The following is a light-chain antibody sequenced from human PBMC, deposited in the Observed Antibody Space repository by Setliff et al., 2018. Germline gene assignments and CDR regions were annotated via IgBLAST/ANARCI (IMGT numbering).Light chain of an antibody. V-gene: IGLV2-14*03. CDR3: NAYTSRSTYV. J-gene: IGLJ1*01. CDR2: NVS. CDR1: SSDVGSYDL. Sequence: QSALTQPASVSGSPGQSITISCSGTSSDVGSYDLASWYQQHPGKAPKLIIYNVSGRPSGVSHRFSGSKSDNTASLTISGLQAEDEADYYCNAYTSRSTYVFGSGTKVTVL.